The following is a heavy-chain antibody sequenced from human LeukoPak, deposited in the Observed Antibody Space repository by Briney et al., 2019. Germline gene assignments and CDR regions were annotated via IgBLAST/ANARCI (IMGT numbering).Heavy chain of an antibody. J-gene: IGHJ4*02. Sequence: GESLKISCKASGYFFTSYWIGWVRQMPGKGLEWMGIINPSDSDTRYSPSFQGQVTISADKSISTVYLQWSSLKASDIAKYYCAKGYSRVDYWGQGTLVTVSS. V-gene: IGHV5-51*01. CDR2: INPSDSDT. CDR3: AKGYSRVDY. CDR1: GYFFTSYW. D-gene: IGHD5-12*01.